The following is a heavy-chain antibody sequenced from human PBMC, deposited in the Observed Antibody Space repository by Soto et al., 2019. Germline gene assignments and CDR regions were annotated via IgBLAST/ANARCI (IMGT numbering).Heavy chain of an antibody. CDR1: GFTFSSYA. Sequence: GGSLRLSCAASGFTFSSYATHWVRQAPGKGLEWVAVISYDGSNKYYADSVKGRFTISRDNSKNTLYLQMNSLRAEDTAVYYCARVRQGYYYYGMDVWGQGTTVTVSS. CDR2: ISYDGSNK. J-gene: IGHJ6*02. V-gene: IGHV3-30-3*01. CDR3: ARVRQGYYYYGMDV.